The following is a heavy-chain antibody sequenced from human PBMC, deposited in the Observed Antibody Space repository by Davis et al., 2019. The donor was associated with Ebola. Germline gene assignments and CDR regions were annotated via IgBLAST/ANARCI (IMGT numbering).Heavy chain of an antibody. CDR3: ARESSSGWYFDY. V-gene: IGHV1-8*02. Sequence: AASVKVSCKASGYTFTSYYMHWVRQATGQGLEWMGWMNPNSGNTGYAQKFQGRVTMTRNTSISTAYMELSSLRSEDTAVYYCARESSSGWYFDYWGQGTLVTVSS. CDR2: MNPNSGNT. J-gene: IGHJ4*02. CDR1: GYTFTSYY. D-gene: IGHD6-19*01.